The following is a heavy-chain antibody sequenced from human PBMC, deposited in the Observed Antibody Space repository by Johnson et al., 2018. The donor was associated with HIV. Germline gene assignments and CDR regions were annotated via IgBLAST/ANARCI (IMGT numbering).Heavy chain of an antibody. D-gene: IGHD6-13*01. J-gene: IGHJ3*02. CDR1: GFTFSSYD. CDR2: LGTAGDT. CDR3: ARARDSCSSSWLSRDKACDI. V-gene: IGHV3-13*01. Sequence: VQLVESGGGLVQPGGSLRLSCAASGFTFSSYDMHWVRQATGKGLEWVSALGTAGDTYYPGSVKGRFTISSANAKNSLYLQMNSLRAGDTAVYYCARARDSCSSSWLSRDKACDIWGQGTMVTGSS.